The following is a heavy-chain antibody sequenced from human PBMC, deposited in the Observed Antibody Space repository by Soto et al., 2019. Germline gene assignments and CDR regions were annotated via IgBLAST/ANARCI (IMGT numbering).Heavy chain of an antibody. V-gene: IGHV3-23*01. Sequence: EVQLLESGGGLVQPGGSLRLSCEASGFTFSGYALSWVRRAPGRGLEWVSAITGSGDTTSYADSVKGRFTVSRDNSKNTLSLEINGLSAEDTALYFCAKGLGRGSYAASDSWGQGTLVTVSS. CDR1: GFTFSGYA. CDR3: AKGLGRGSYAASDS. D-gene: IGHD1-26*01. CDR2: ITGSGDTT. J-gene: IGHJ5*01.